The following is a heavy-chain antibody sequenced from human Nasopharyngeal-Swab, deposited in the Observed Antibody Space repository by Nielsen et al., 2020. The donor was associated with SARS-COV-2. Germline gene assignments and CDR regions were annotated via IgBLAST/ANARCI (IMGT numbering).Heavy chain of an antibody. V-gene: IGHV3-30-3*01. CDR3: ARVMSGSYVSPFDY. CDR2: ISYDGYNK. Sequence: SLKISCAASGFTFSSYAMHWVRQAPGKGLEWGAVISYDGYNKYYADSVKGRFTISRDNSKNTLSLQMNSLRAEDTAVYHCARVMSGSYVSPFDYWGQGTLVTVSP. CDR1: GFTFSSYA. J-gene: IGHJ4*02. D-gene: IGHD5-18*01.